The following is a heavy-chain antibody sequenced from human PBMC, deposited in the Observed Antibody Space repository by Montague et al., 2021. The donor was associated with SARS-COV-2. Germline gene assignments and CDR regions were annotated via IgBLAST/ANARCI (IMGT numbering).Heavy chain of an antibody. Sequence: PALVKPTQTLTLTCTFSGFSLSTSGMCVGWIRQPPGKVLEWLTLIDWDDDKYYSTSLKTRLTISKDTSKNQVVLTMTNMDPVDTATYYCARSYGTTVVTRAFDYWGQGTLVTVSS. CDR3: ARSYGTTVVTRAFDY. J-gene: IGHJ4*02. CDR1: GFSLSTSGMC. D-gene: IGHD4-23*01. CDR2: IDWDDDK. V-gene: IGHV2-70*01.